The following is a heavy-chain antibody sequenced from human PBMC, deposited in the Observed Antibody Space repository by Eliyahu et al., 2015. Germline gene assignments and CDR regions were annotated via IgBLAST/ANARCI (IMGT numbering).Heavy chain of an antibody. J-gene: IGHJ5*02. CDR3: ARHRWVGTIFGVAPFDP. D-gene: IGHD3-3*01. CDR1: GFXFXXXS. Sequence: EVQLVESGGGLVKPGGSLXLSCAASGFXFXXXSXNWVRQAPGKGXEWVSSISSSSSYIYYADSVKGRFTISRDNAKNSLYLQMNSLRAEDTAVYYCARHRWVGTIFGVAPFDPWGQGTLVTVSS. CDR2: ISSSSSYI. V-gene: IGHV3-21*01.